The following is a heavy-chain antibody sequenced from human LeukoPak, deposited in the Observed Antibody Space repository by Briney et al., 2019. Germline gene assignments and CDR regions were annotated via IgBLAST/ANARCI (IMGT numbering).Heavy chain of an antibody. CDR2: IKNDGSTT. CDR1: GFTFSSYW. J-gene: IGHJ4*02. D-gene: IGHD3-22*01. Sequence: GGSLRLSCAASGFTFSSYWMHWVRQGPGKGLVWVSRIKNDGSTTSYADSVKGRFTIFRDNAKNTLYLQMNSLRAEDTAVYYCARDWDSSADYWGQGTLVSVSS. CDR3: ARDWDSSADY. V-gene: IGHV3-74*01.